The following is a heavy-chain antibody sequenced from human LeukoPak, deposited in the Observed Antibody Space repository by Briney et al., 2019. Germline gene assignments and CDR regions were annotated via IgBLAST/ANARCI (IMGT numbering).Heavy chain of an antibody. Sequence: GASVKVSCTVSGSSLSELSLYWVRQAPGKGLEWMGGFDVIDSETFYAQKFQGRVTMTEDSSTDTAYMELRCLTSDDTALYYCAAGRPYSLLDYWGQGTLVTVSS. CDR1: GSSLSELS. D-gene: IGHD5-18*01. CDR2: FDVIDSET. V-gene: IGHV1-24*01. CDR3: AAGRPYSLLDY. J-gene: IGHJ4*02.